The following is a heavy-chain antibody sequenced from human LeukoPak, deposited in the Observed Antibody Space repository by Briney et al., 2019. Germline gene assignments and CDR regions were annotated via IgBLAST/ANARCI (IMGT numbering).Heavy chain of an antibody. CDR2: INPNSGGT. V-gene: IGHV1-2*02. D-gene: IGHD5-24*01. Sequence: GASVKVSCKASGYAFTAYYMHWVRQAPGQGLEWMGWINPNSGGTNYAQKFQGRVTMTRDTSISTAYMELSRLRSDDTAVYYCARGANLGFRGDGYNFDYWGQGTLVTVSS. CDR3: ARGANLGFRGDGYNFDY. J-gene: IGHJ4*02. CDR1: GYAFTAYY.